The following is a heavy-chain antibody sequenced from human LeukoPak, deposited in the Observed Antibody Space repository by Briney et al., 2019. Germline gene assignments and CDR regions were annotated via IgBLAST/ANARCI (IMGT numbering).Heavy chain of an antibody. CDR1: GFTFSSYA. D-gene: IGHD1-26*01. V-gene: IGHV3-30*01. CDR3: VRDLSGGSYQHGIDDY. Sequence: PGRSLRLSCAASGFTFSSYAMHWVRQAPGKGLEWVAVISYDGSNKYYADSVKGRFTISRDNSKNTLYLQMNSLRAEDTAVYYCVRDLSGGSYQHGIDDYWGQGTLVTVSS. J-gene: IGHJ4*02. CDR2: ISYDGSNK.